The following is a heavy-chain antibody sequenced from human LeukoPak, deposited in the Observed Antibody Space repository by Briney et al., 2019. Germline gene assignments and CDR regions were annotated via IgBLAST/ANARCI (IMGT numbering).Heavy chain of an antibody. J-gene: IGHJ4*02. CDR3: SRAIIDCGGVCFSGLGY. CDR2: IYHSSNT. D-gene: IGHD2-21*01. V-gene: IGHV4-59*01. Sequence: ETLSLTLSVSGGLIKNYYWSWIRQPPGQGLEWIGYIYHSSNTKYNPTLKRRVTISVDTSKNQLFLKLSSVTGEDTALYCLSRAIIDCGGVCFSGLGYWGQGTLVTVSS. CDR1: GGLIKNYY.